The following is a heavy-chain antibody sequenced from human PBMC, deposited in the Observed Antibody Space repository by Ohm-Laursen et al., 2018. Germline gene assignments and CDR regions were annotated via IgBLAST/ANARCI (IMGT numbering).Heavy chain of an antibody. CDR2: ISDRGRA. CDR1: NAAMNCYT. V-gene: IGHV4-4*07. Sequence: GTLSLTCNVSNAAMNCYTWNWIRQPAGRGLEWIGHISDRGRANSSPSLMSRLTMSIDTSIKQFSLKLTSVTAADTAMYYCVGTGLLNGYDYWGHGTLVTVS. CDR3: VGTGLLNGYDY. J-gene: IGHJ4*01. D-gene: IGHD3-9*01.